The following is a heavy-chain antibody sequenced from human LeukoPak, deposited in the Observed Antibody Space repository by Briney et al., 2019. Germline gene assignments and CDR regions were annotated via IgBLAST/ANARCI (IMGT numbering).Heavy chain of an antibody. CDR2: ISSSSFKI. D-gene: IGHD6-13*01. J-gene: IGHJ6*03. V-gene: IGHV3-48*04. Sequence: GGSLRLSCAASEFTFVRYAMNWVRQAPGKGLEWVSYISSSSFKIGYADSVKGRFTISRDNSKNSLYLQMDSLRVEDTAVYYCVRAPSYGSSWYYYMDVWGKGTTVTVSS. CDR3: VRAPSYGSSWYYYMDV. CDR1: EFTFVRYA.